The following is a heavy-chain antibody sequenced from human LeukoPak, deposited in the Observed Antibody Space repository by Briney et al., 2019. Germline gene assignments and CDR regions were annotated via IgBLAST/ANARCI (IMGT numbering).Heavy chain of an antibody. CDR1: GGSISGYY. Sequence: SETLSLTCTVSGGSISGYYWSWIRQPPGKGLEWIGYIHYSGSTNYNPSLKSRVTISVDTSKNEFSLKLSSVTAADTAVYYCARGTCSNGVCYRYGEGFHYWGQGTLVTVSS. D-gene: IGHD2-8*01. V-gene: IGHV4-59*01. CDR2: IHYSGST. CDR3: ARGTCSNGVCYRYGEGFHY. J-gene: IGHJ4*02.